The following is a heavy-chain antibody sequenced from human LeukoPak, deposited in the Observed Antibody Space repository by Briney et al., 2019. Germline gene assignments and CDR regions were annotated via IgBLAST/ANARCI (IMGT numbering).Heavy chain of an antibody. J-gene: IGHJ3*02. CDR2: INPNSGGT. Sequence: ASVKVSCKASGGTFSSYAISWVRQAPGQGLEWMGWINPNSGGTNYAQKFQGRVTMTRDTSISTAYMELSRLRSDDTAVYYCASHGDAFDIWGQGTMVTVSS. CDR1: GGTFSSYA. CDR3: ASHGDAFDI. V-gene: IGHV1-2*02.